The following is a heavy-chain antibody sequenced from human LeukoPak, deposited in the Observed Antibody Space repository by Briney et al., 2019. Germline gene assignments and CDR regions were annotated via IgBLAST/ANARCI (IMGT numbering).Heavy chain of an antibody. D-gene: IGHD4-17*01. V-gene: IGHV3-9*01. CDR3: ARWSSAVT. CDR2: ISWNSGSI. Sequence: GGSLRLSCAASGFTFDDYAMHWVRHAPGKGLEWVSGISWNSGSIGYADSVKGRFTISRDNAKNSLYLQMNSLRAEDTALYYCARWSSAVTWGQGTLVTVSS. CDR1: GFTFDDYA. J-gene: IGHJ5*02.